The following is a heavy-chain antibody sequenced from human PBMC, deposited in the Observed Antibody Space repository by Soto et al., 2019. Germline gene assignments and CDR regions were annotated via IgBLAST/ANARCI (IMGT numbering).Heavy chain of an antibody. D-gene: IGHD4-17*01. V-gene: IGHV3-15*01. CDR3: TTQATTVTTYYYYGMDV. J-gene: IGHJ6*02. CDR2: IKSKTDGGTT. Sequence: GGSLRLSCAASGFTFSNTWMSWVRQAPGKGLEWVGRIKSKTDGGTTDYAAPVKGRFTISRDDSKNTLYLQMNSLKTEDTAVYYCTTQATTVTTYYYYGMDVWGQGTTVTVSS. CDR1: GFTFSNTW.